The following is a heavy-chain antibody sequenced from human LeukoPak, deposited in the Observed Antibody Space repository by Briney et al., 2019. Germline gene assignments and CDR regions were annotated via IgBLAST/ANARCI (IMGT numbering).Heavy chain of an antibody. D-gene: IGHD2-21*01. CDR1: GGSISSGDYY. V-gene: IGHV4-30-4*01. J-gene: IGHJ6*04. CDR2: IYYSGST. Sequence: PSQTLSLTCTVSGGSISSGDYYWSWIRQPPGKGLEWIGYIYYSGSTYYNPSLKSRVTISVDTSKNQFSLKLSSVTAAGTAVYYCAREGGEDGMDVWGKGTTVTVSS. CDR3: AREGGEDGMDV.